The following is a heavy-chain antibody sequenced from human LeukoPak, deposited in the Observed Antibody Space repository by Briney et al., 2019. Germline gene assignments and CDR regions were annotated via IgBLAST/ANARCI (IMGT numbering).Heavy chain of an antibody. CDR3: SGRDSSRSPRAY. J-gene: IGHJ4*02. CDR2: IKPDGNEK. D-gene: IGHD2-2*01. V-gene: IGHV3-7*01. Sequence: GGSLRLSCAASGLTFTDFWMNWVRLAPGRGLEWLANIKPDGNEKYYVDSVKGRFALSRDNAKNEVYLEMNSLRAEDTGVYYCSGRDSSRSPRAYWGQGTLVRVSS. CDR1: GLTFTDFW.